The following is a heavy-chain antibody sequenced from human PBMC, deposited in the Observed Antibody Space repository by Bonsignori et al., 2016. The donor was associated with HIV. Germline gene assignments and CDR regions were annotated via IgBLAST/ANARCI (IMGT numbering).Heavy chain of an antibody. D-gene: IGHD3-10*01. CDR2: IYYSGST. Sequence: SETLSLTCTVSGGSISSSSYYWGWIRQPPGKGLEWIGSIYYSGSTYYNPSLKSRVTISVDTSKNQFSLKLSSVTAADTAVYYCARGVSEELTLGAFDYWGQGTLVTVSS. CDR3: ARGVSEELTLGAFDY. CDR1: GGSISSSSYY. J-gene: IGHJ4*02. V-gene: IGHV4-39*07.